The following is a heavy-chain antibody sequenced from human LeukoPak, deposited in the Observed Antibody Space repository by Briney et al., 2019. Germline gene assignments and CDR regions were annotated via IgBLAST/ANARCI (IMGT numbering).Heavy chain of an antibody. D-gene: IGHD3-10*01. CDR2: ISSSSYI. CDR3: ARDQSRIAGTNWFDP. Sequence: GGSLRLSCAASGFTFSSYSMNWVRQAPGKGLEWVSSISSSSYIYYADSVKGRFTISRDNAKNSLYLQMNSLRAEDTAVYYCARDQSRIAGTNWFDPWGQGTLVTVSS. CDR1: GFTFSSYS. J-gene: IGHJ5*02. V-gene: IGHV3-21*04.